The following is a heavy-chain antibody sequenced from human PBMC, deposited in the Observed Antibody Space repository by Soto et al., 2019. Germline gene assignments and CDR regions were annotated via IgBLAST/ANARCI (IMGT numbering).Heavy chain of an antibody. J-gene: IGHJ6*02. CDR2: ISGSGGST. CDR3: AKDRPDYSNYYYYGMDV. V-gene: IGHV3-23*01. CDR1: RFTFSSYA. D-gene: IGHD4-4*01. Sequence: GGSLRLSCAASRFTFSSYAMSWVRQAPGKGMESVSAISGSGGSTYYADSVKGRFIISRDNSKNTLYLQMDSLRAEDTAVYYCAKDRPDYSNYYYYGMDVWGQGTTVTVSS.